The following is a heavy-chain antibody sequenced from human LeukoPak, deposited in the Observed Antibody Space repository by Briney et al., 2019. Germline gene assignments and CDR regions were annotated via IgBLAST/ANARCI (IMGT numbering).Heavy chain of an antibody. D-gene: IGHD6-19*01. Sequence: GRSLRLSCAASGFTFSSYGMHWVRQAPGKGLEWVAVIWYDGSNKYYADSVKGRFTISRDNSKNTLYLQMNSLRAEDTAVYYCAKDLHFLSSGWYAFDYWGLGTLVTVSS. V-gene: IGHV3-33*06. CDR1: GFTFSSYG. CDR2: IWYDGSNK. CDR3: AKDLHFLSSGWYAFDY. J-gene: IGHJ4*02.